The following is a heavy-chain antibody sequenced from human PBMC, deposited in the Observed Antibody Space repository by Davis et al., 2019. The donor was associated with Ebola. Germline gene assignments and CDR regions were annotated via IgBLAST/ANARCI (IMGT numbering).Heavy chain of an antibody. CDR3: ARAPTAGYCSGGSCLEYFQH. CDR1: GYTFTGYA. Sequence: AASVKVSCKASGYTFTGYAMNWVRQAPGQGLEWMGWINTNTGNPTYAQGFTGRFVFSLDTSVSTAYLQISSLKAEDTAVYYCARAPTAGYCSGGSCLEYFQHWGQGTLVTVSS. J-gene: IGHJ1*01. D-gene: IGHD2-15*01. V-gene: IGHV7-4-1*02. CDR2: INTNTGNP.